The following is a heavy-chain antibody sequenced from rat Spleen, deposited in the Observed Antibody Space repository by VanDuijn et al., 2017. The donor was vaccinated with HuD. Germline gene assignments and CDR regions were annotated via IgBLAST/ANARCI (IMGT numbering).Heavy chain of an antibody. CDR3: TKNRYRYTSGYVMDV. Sequence: QVQLKESGPGLVQPSQTLSLTCTVSGFSLLSYAVNWVRQPPGKGLEWMGGIWGDGSTNYNSALKSRLSISRDTSKSQVFLKMNSLQTEDTAIYFCTKNRYRYTSGYVMDVWGQGASVTVSS. V-gene: IGHV2-13*01. D-gene: IGHD1-5*01. J-gene: IGHJ4*01. CDR2: IWGDGST. CDR1: GFSLLSYA.